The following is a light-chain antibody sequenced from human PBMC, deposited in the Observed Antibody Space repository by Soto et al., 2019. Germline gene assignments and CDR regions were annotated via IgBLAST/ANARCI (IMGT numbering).Light chain of an antibody. CDR3: HQRYNWPRVT. Sequence: EVVLTQSPGTLSLSPGEKASLSCRASQSTTYLAWYQQKPGQAPRLLIYGSSTRAPGTPDRFSGSGSGTDFTLTITSLEPEDFAVYFCHQRYNWPRVTFGQGTRLEIK. J-gene: IGKJ5*01. CDR1: QSTTY. V-gene: IGKV3-11*01. CDR2: GSS.